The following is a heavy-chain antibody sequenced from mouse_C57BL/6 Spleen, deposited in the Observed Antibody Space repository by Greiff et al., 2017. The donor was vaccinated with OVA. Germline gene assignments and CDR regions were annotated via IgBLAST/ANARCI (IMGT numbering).Heavy chain of an antibody. J-gene: IGHJ2*01. Sequence: EVNVVESGGGLVKPGGSLKLSCAASGFTFSSYAMSWVRQTPEKRLEWVATISDGGSYTYYPDNVKGRFTISRDNAKNNLYLQMSHLKSEDTAMYYCAREGLTGTFYFDYWGQGTTLTVSS. D-gene: IGHD4-1*01. V-gene: IGHV5-4*03. CDR1: GFTFSSYA. CDR2: ISDGGSYT. CDR3: AREGLTGTFYFDY.